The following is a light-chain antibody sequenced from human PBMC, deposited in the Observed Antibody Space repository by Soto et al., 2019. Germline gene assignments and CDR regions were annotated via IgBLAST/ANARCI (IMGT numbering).Light chain of an antibody. CDR3: SSFAGTNNLYV. V-gene: IGLV2-8*01. CDR1: SSDVGGYNY. Sequence: QSALTQPPSASGSPGQSVTISCTGSSSDVGGYNYVSWYQHHPGQAPKLMIYEVTKRPSGVPDRFSGSKSGNTASLTVSGLQAEDEADYFCSSFAGTNNLYVFGTGTKLT. J-gene: IGLJ1*01. CDR2: EVT.